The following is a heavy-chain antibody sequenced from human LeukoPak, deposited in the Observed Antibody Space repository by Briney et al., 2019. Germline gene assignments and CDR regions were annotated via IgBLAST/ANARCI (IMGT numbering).Heavy chain of an antibody. CDR2: IYYSGST. D-gene: IGHD2-2*01. CDR3: ARGGAVVVPALFDY. J-gene: IGHJ4*02. V-gene: IGHV4-59*01. CDR1: GFTFSSYA. Sequence: GSLRLSCSASGFTFSSYAMHWVRQAPGKGLEWIGYIYYSGSTNYNPSLKSRVTISVDTSKNQFSLKLSSVTAADTAVYYCARGGAVVVPALFDYWGQGTLVTVSS.